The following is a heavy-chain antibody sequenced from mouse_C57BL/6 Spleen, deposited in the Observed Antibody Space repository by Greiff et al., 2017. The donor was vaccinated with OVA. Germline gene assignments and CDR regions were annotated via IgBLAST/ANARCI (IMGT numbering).Heavy chain of an antibody. D-gene: IGHD2-5*01. CDR3: TGDYSNYRAMDY. V-gene: IGHV14-4*01. CDR1: GFNFKDDY. CDR2: IDPENGDT. Sequence: VQLQQSGAELVRPGASVKLSCTASGFNFKDDYMHWVKQRPEQGLEWIGWIDPENGDTEYASKFQGKATITADTSSNTAYLQLSSLTSEDTAVYYCTGDYSNYRAMDYWGQGTSVTVSS. J-gene: IGHJ4*01.